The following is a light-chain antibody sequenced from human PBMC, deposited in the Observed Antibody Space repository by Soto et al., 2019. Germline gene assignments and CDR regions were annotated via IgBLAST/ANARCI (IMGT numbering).Light chain of an antibody. CDR2: DAS. J-gene: IGKJ3*01. CDR1: QSVSSY. V-gene: IGKV3-11*01. CDR3: QQRSHWPPT. Sequence: EIVLTQSPATLSLSPGERATLSCRASQSVSSYLAWYQQKPGQAPRLLIYDASNRATGIPARCSGSGSGTDFTLTISSLEPEDFAVYYCQQRSHWPPTFGPGTKVDIK.